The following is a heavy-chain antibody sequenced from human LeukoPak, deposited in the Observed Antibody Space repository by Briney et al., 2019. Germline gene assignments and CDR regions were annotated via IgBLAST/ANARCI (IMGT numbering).Heavy chain of an antibody. J-gene: IGHJ4*02. V-gene: IGHV1-2*06. CDR2: INPNSGGT. Sequence: ASVKVSCKASGYTFTSYGINWVRQAPGQGLEWMGRINPNSGGTNYAQKFQGRVTMTRDTSISTAYMELSRLRSDDTAVYYCARDGGSYAIDYWGQGTLVTVSS. D-gene: IGHD1-26*01. CDR3: ARDGGSYAIDY. CDR1: GYTFTSYG.